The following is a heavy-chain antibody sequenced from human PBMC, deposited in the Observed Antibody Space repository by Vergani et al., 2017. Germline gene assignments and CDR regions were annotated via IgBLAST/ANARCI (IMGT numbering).Heavy chain of an antibody. Sequence: QVQLVESGGGVVQPGRSLRLSCAASGFTFSSYGMHWVRQAPGKGLEWVAVIWYDGSNKYYADSVKGRFTISRDNSKNRLYLQMNSLRAEDTAVYYCARDAASGIAAAGIGYWGQGTLVTVSS. CDR1: GFTFSSYG. D-gene: IGHD6-13*01. J-gene: IGHJ4*02. CDR3: ARDAASGIAAAGIGY. CDR2: IWYDGSNK. V-gene: IGHV3-33*01.